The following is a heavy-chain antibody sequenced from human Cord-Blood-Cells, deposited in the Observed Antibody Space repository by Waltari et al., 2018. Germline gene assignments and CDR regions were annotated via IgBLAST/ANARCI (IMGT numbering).Heavy chain of an antibody. D-gene: IGHD3-10*01. CDR3: ATAYYYGSGSYYNFDY. Sequence: QVQLVQSGAEVKKPGASVKVSCKVSGYTLTDLSMHWLRPAPGKGLEWMGGFDPEDGETIYAQKFQGRVTMTEDTSTDTAYMELSSLRSEDTAVYYCATAYYYGSGSYYNFDYWGQGTLVTVSS. V-gene: IGHV1-24*01. CDR1: GYTLTDLS. J-gene: IGHJ4*02. CDR2: FDPEDGET.